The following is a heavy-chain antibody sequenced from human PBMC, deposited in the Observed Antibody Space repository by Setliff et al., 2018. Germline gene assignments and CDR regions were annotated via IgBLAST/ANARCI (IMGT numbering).Heavy chain of an antibody. CDR1: GGSISSSIYS. CDR3: ARPLEESFGGVRDSDAFDV. D-gene: IGHD3-16*01. CDR2: IYYNGST. Sequence: PSETLSLTCSVSGGSISSSIYSWDWIRQPPGKGLEWIGSIYYNGSTHFNPSLKSRVAISVDTSKNLLSLRVNSVTATDTAVYYCARPLEESFGGVRDSDAFDVWGQGTMVT. J-gene: IGHJ3*01. V-gene: IGHV4-39*01.